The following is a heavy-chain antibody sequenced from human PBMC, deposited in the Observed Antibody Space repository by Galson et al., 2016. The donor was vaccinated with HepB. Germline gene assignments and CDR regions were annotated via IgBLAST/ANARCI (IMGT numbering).Heavy chain of an antibody. V-gene: IGHV3-74*01. D-gene: IGHD3-16*01. CDR2: INSDGSST. J-gene: IGHJ2*01. Sequence: SLRLSCAASGFTFSSYWMHWVRQAPGKGLVWVSRINSDGSSTTYADSVKGRFTISRDNAQNTLYLQMNSLRAEDTAVYYCARAPHYDYVWGSFDLWGRGTLVTVSS. CDR1: GFTFSSYW. CDR3: ARAPHYDYVWGSFDL.